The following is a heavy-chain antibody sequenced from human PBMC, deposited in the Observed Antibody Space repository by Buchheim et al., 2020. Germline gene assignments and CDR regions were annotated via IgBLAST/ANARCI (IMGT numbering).Heavy chain of an antibody. CDR3: AREVKGAARYFDY. CDR1: GFTFSDYY. J-gene: IGHJ4*02. V-gene: IGHV3-11*05. Sequence: QIQLVESGGDWVNPGGSLRLSCAASGFTFSDYYMSWIRQAPGKGLEWVSYISTGSSSTNYADSVKGRFIISRDHANNSLYLQMNRLRAEDTAVYFCAREVKGAARYFDYWGQGTL. CDR2: ISTGSSST. D-gene: IGHD6-6*01.